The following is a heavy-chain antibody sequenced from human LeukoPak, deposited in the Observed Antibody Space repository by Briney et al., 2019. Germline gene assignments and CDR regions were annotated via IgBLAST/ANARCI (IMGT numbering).Heavy chain of an antibody. D-gene: IGHD1-1*01. J-gene: IGHJ5*02. CDR1: GFTFSNHG. V-gene: IGHV3-33*01. CDR2: IWYDGGNK. CDR3: ARDQGTSTTAPKRKGRFDP. Sequence: HSGGSLRLSCAASGFTFSNHGMHWVRQAPGKGLEWVALIWYDGGNKEYAESVKGRFTISRDNSKNTLYLQMNSLRDEDTAVYYCARDQGTSTTAPKRKGRFDPWGQGTLVTVSS.